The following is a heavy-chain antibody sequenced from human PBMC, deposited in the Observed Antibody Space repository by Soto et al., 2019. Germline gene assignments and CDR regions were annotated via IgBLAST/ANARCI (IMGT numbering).Heavy chain of an antibody. Sequence: GGSLRLSCAASGFTFSSYAMSWVRQAPGKGLEWVSAISGSGGSTYYADSVKGRFTISRDNSKNTLYLQMNSLRAEDTAVYYCAKRGLRPADYYYYGMDVWGQGTTVTVSS. D-gene: IGHD3-16*01. CDR3: AKRGLRPADYYYYGMDV. J-gene: IGHJ6*02. CDR1: GFTFSSYA. V-gene: IGHV3-23*01. CDR2: ISGSGGST.